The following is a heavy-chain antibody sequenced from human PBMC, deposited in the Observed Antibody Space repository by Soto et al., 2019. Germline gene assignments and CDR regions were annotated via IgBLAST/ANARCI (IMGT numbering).Heavy chain of an antibody. V-gene: IGHV3-7*01. Sequence: EVQLVESGGGLVQPGGSLRLSCAASGFTFSSYWMSWVRQASGKGLEWVANIKGDGSDKYYVDSVKGRFTISRDNARNSLHLQVNSLRAEDTAVYYCARARFLVVGAATNFDFWGQGTLVTVSS. CDR1: GFTFSSYW. J-gene: IGHJ4*02. D-gene: IGHD2-15*01. CDR2: IKGDGSDK. CDR3: ARARFLVVGAATNFDF.